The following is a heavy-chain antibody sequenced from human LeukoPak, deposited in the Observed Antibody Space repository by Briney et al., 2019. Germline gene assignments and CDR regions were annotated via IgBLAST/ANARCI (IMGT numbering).Heavy chain of an antibody. CDR2: ISFSSTHI. D-gene: IGHD3-10*01. J-gene: IGHJ3*02. CDR3: ARESSGAYALDI. V-gene: IGHV3-21*06. Sequence: PGGSLRLSCAASGFIFSNCGMSWVRQAPGKGLEWVASISFSSTHIYYADSIQGRFTISRDNAENSLYLQMNSLRAEDTAVYYCARESSGAYALDIWGQGTMVTVSS. CDR1: GFIFSNCG.